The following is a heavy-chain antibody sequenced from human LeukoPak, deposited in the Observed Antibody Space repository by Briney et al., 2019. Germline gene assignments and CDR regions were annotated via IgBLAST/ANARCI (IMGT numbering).Heavy chain of an antibody. Sequence: PSETLSLTCTVSGGSISSGSYYWSWIRLPPGKGLEWIGSIYYSGSTNYNPSLKSRVTISVDKSKNQFSLKLSSVTAADTAVYYCATLSSGWYLNFQHWGQGTLVTVSS. D-gene: IGHD6-19*01. J-gene: IGHJ1*01. CDR1: GGSISSGSYY. CDR2: IYYSGST. V-gene: IGHV4-39*07. CDR3: ATLSSGWYLNFQH.